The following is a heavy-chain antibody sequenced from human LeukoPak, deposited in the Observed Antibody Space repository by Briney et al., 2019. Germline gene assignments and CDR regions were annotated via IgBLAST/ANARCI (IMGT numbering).Heavy chain of an antibody. D-gene: IGHD3-16*01. V-gene: IGHV4-59*02. Sequence: SETLSLTCTVSGDSVSSYYWSWIRQPPGKGLEWIGYIYYRGSTNYSPSLKSRVTVSVDASKNHFSLKLSSVTAADTAVYYCARDRSLGIIDYWGQGTLVTVSS. J-gene: IGHJ4*02. CDR3: ARDRSLGIIDY. CDR2: IYYRGST. CDR1: GDSVSSYY.